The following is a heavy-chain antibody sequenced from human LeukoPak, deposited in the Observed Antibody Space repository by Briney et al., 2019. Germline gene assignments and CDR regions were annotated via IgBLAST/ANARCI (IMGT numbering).Heavy chain of an antibody. J-gene: IGHJ4*02. CDR1: GFTFSSYA. CDR2: ISGGGGST. CDR3: AKEWEQQVISSFDY. D-gene: IGHD1-26*01. V-gene: IGHV3-23*01. Sequence: GGSLRLSCAASGFTFSSYAMSWVRQAPGKGLEWVSAISGGGGSTYYADSVKGRFTISRANSKNTLYLQMTSLRAEYTAVYYCAKEWEQQVISSFDYWGQGTLVTVSS.